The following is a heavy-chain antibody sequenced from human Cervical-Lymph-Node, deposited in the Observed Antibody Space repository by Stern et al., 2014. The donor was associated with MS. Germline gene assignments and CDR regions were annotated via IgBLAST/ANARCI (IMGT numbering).Heavy chain of an antibody. CDR1: GFTFSTYW. V-gene: IGHV3-74*01. D-gene: IGHD2-15*01. CDR2: VHSDGSST. J-gene: IGHJ3*02. Sequence: EVQLVESGGGLVQPGGSLRLSCATSGFTFSTYWMHWVHQAPGKGLVWVSRVHSDGSSTTYADSVKGRFTISRDNAKNTLYLQMNSLRAEDTAVYYCARGVMVAATYAFDIWGQGTMVTVSS. CDR3: ARGVMVAATYAFDI.